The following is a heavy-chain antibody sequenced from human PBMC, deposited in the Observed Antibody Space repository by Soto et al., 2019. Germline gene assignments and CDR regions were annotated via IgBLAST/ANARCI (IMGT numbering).Heavy chain of an antibody. Sequence: PSETLSLTCAVSGASIISNFWCSWVRPPPGKGLEWIGEIYHTGSTIYNPSLKSRVTISVDKSKNQVSLKVSSVTAADTAMFYCARRTDGYPYFDYWGLGTLVTVSS. CDR3: ARRTDGYPYFDY. CDR2: IYHTGST. CDR1: GASIISNFW. J-gene: IGHJ4*02. V-gene: IGHV4-4*02. D-gene: IGHD5-12*01.